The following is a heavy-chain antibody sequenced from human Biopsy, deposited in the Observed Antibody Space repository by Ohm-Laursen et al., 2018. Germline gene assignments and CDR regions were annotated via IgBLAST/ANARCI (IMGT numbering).Heavy chain of an antibody. Sequence: SLRLSCAASGLTFTTALMSWVRQAPGKGLEWVGRIKSKTDGGTIDYAASVIGRIIISRDDSKKTVYLQMNNLKTEDTGVYYCTTYQYWGQGTLVTVSS. V-gene: IGHV3-15*01. CDR2: IKSKTDGGTI. J-gene: IGHJ4*02. CDR3: TTYQY. CDR1: GLTFTTAL. D-gene: IGHD3-16*02.